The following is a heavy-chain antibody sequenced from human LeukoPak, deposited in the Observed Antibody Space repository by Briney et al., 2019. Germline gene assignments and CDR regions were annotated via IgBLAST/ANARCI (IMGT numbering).Heavy chain of an antibody. J-gene: IGHJ4*02. Sequence: SGTLSFTCAVSGGSISSSNWWSWVRQPPGKGLEWIGEIYHSGSTNYNPSLKSRVTISVDKSKNQFSLKLSSVTAADTAVYYCARGQDDILTGYPQPYYYDYWGQGTLVTVSS. CDR3: ARGQDDILTGYPQPYYYDY. CDR1: GGSISSSNW. D-gene: IGHD3-9*01. V-gene: IGHV4-4*02. CDR2: IYHSGST.